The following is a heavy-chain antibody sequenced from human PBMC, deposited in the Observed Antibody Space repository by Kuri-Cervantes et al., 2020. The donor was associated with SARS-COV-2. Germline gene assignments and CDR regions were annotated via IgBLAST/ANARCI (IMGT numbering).Heavy chain of an antibody. V-gene: IGHV3-15*01. CDR3: ATGGTSGWYRRDFDF. D-gene: IGHD6-19*01. CDR2: FKSKAAGGTI. CDR1: GFRFSDAW. J-gene: IGHJ4*02. Sequence: GESLKISCVGSGFRFSDAWMSWVRQTPGKGLEWIGRFKSKAAGGTIVYAAPVQGRFTISRDDSRNTLYLQMNSLKTEDTGVYYCATGGTSGWYRRDFDFWGLGTLVTVSS.